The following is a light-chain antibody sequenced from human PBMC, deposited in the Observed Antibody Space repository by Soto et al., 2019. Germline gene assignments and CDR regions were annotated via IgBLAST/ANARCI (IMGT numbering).Light chain of an antibody. V-gene: IGKV3-20*01. CDR3: QKYGSSPRYT. CDR1: QSVSSSY. Sequence: EIVLTQSPGNLSLSPGERATLSCRASQSVSSSYLAWYQQKPGQAPRLLIYGASSRATGIPDRFSGSGSGTDFTLTISRLEPEDFAVYYCQKYGSSPRYTFGQGTKLEIK. CDR2: GAS. J-gene: IGKJ2*01.